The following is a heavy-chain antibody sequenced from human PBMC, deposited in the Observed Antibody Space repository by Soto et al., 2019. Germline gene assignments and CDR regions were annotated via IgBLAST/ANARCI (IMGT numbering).Heavy chain of an antibody. CDR3: ARHSGYCSGGSCYQPWENYYYYGMDV. J-gene: IGHJ6*02. CDR2: IYYSGST. Sequence: SETLSLTCTVSGGSISSSSYYWGWIRQPPGKGLEWIGSIYYSGSTYYNPSLKSRVTISVDTSKNQFSLKLSSVTAADTAVYYCARHSGYCSGGSCYQPWENYYYYGMDVWGQGTTVTVSS. V-gene: IGHV4-39*01. CDR1: GGSISSSSYY. D-gene: IGHD2-15*01.